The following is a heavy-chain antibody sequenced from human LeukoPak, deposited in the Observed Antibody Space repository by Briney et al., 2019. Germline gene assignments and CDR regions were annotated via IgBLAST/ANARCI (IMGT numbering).Heavy chain of an antibody. J-gene: IGHJ5*02. V-gene: IGHV4-4*02. D-gene: IGHD6-13*01. Sequence: SETLSLTCAVSGGSISSSNWWSWVRQPPGKGLEWIGEIYHSGSTNYNPSLKSRATISVDKSKNQFSLKLSSVTAADTAVYYCARDKAAAGTGWFDPWGQGTLVTVSS. CDR2: IYHSGST. CDR1: GGSISSSNW. CDR3: ARDKAAAGTGWFDP.